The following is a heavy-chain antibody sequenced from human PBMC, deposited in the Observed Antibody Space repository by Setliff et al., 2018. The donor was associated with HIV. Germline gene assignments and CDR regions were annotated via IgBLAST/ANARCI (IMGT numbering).Heavy chain of an antibody. CDR2: IKSKAYGETT. J-gene: IGHJ4*02. CDR1: GFTFGEYA. CDR3: TPPPGTY. Sequence: GGSLRLSWTASGFTFGEYAMSWVRQAPGKGLEWVGIIKSKAYGETTEYAASVKGRFTLSRDDSKSIAYLQMNSLNTEDTGVYYCTPPPGTYCGQGTLVTVSS. D-gene: IGHD1-1*01. V-gene: IGHV3-49*04.